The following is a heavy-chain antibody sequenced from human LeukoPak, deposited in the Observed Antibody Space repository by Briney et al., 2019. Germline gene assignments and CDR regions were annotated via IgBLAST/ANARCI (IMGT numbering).Heavy chain of an antibody. CDR2: IGSDGTKK. J-gene: IGHJ4*02. Sequence: GGSLRLSCVASGFIFSDNPFHWVRQSPDKGLEWVALIGSDGTKKYYADSVQGRFTVSRENSKNTLFLQMNTLRADDTAVYFCARQMTSTRLFDSWGQGTLVTVSS. CDR1: GFIFSDNP. D-gene: IGHD5/OR15-5a*01. CDR3: ARQMTSTRLFDS. V-gene: IGHV3-30*04.